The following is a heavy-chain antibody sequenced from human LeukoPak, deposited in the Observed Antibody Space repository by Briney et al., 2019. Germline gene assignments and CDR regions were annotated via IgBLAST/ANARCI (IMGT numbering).Heavy chain of an antibody. J-gene: IGHJ4*02. V-gene: IGHV4-30-4*08. Sequence: SQTLSLTCTVSGGSISSGDYYWSWIRQPPGKGLEWIGYIYYSGSTYYNRSLKSRVTISVDTSKTQFSLKPSSVTAADTAVYYGASYDFWSGYLDYWGQGTLVTVSS. D-gene: IGHD3-3*01. CDR3: ASYDFWSGYLDY. CDR1: GGSISSGDYY. CDR2: IYYSGST.